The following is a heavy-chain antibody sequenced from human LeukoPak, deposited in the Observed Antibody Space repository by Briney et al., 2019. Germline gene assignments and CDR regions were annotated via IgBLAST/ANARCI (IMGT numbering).Heavy chain of an antibody. V-gene: IGHV3-74*01. CDR3: ASGYRYFDY. Sequence: GGSLRLSCAASGFTFSSYWVHWVRPAPGKGLMWVSRINSDGSSTSYADSVKGRFTISRDNAKNTLYLQMNSLRAEDTAVYYCASGYRYFDYWGQGTLVTVSS. CDR1: GFTFSSYW. CDR2: INSDGSST. J-gene: IGHJ4*02. D-gene: IGHD2-2*03.